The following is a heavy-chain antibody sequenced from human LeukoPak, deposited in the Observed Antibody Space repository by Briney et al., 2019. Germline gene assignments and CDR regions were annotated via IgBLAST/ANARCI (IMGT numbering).Heavy chain of an antibody. V-gene: IGHV3-11*06. Sequence: GGSLRLSCAASGFTFRDSYMSWIRQAPGKDLEWLSYISGSSSYTHYADSVKGRFTISRDNAKNSLYLQVISLRAEDTAVYYCARGPSIAARYDAFDIWGQGTIVTVSS. D-gene: IGHD6-6*01. J-gene: IGHJ3*02. CDR3: ARGPSIAARYDAFDI. CDR2: ISGSSSYT. CDR1: GFTFRDSY.